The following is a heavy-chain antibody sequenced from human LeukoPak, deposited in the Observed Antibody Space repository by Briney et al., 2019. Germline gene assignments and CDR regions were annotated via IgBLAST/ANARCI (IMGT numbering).Heavy chain of an antibody. J-gene: IGHJ5*02. Sequence: GGSLRLSCAASGFTFSSYWMSCVRQAPGKGLEWVANINQDGSETYHGDSVKGRLTISRDNAQNSLYLQMNSLRAEDTAIYYCARRDIVVVPAADRFDPWGQGTLVTVSS. D-gene: IGHD2-2*01. CDR1: GFTFSSYW. CDR3: ARRDIVVVPAADRFDP. CDR2: INQDGSET. V-gene: IGHV3-7*05.